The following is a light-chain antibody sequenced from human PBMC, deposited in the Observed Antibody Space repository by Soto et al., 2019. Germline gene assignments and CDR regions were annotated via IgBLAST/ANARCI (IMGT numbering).Light chain of an antibody. CDR2: EVS. CDR3: SSFTSINTWV. V-gene: IGLV2-14*01. Sequence: QSVLTQPASVSGSPGQSITISCTGTSSDVGGYNYVSWYQQHPGKAPKLMIYEVSNRPSGVSNRFSGSKSVNTASLTISGLQTEAEADYYCSSFTSINTWVFGGGTKLTVL. J-gene: IGLJ3*02. CDR1: SSDVGGYNY.